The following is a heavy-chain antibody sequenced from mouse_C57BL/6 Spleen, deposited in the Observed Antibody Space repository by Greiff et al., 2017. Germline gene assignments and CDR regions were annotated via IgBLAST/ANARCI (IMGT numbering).Heavy chain of an antibody. CDR1: GYTFTSYW. J-gene: IGHJ2*01. CDR2: IHPNSGST. Sequence: VKLQQPGAELVKPGASVKLSCKASGYTFTSYWMHWVKQRPGQGLEWIGMIHPNSGSTNYNEKFKSKATLTVDKSSSTAYMQLSSLTSEDSAVYYCARVYYGSSYDYFDYWGQGTTLTVSS. V-gene: IGHV1-64*01. CDR3: ARVYYGSSYDYFDY. D-gene: IGHD1-1*01.